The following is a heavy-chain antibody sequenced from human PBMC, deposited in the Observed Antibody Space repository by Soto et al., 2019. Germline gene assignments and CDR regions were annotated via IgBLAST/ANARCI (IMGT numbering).Heavy chain of an antibody. CDR3: ANDGRGSGSHYNSFGY. J-gene: IGHJ4*02. Sequence: EVQLVESGGGLIQPGGSLKLSCAASGFTVGNNYMSWVRQAPGKGLEWVSLIYSTGTTKYADSVKGRFTVSRDNAKNTLHLQMNSLRAEDTAVYYCANDGRGSGSHYNSFGYWGQGTLVTVSS. D-gene: IGHD3-10*01. V-gene: IGHV3-53*01. CDR2: IYSTGTT. CDR1: GFTVGNNY.